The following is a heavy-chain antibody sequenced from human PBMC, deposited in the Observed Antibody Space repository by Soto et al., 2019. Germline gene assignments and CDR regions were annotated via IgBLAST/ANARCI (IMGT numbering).Heavy chain of an antibody. V-gene: IGHV1-58*01. Sequence: SVKVSCKASGFTFTISAVQWVRQARGQRLEWIGWIVVGSGNTNYAQRFQERVTITRDMSTSPAYMELSSPRSEDTAVYYCAADPVRFLITPPSYWGQGTLVTVSS. D-gene: IGHD3-3*01. CDR2: IVVGSGNT. CDR1: GFTFTISA. J-gene: IGHJ4*02. CDR3: AADPVRFLITPPSY.